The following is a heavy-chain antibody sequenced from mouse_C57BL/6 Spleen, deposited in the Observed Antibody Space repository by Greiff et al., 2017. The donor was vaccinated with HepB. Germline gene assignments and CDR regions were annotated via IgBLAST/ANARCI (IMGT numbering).Heavy chain of an antibody. V-gene: IGHV1-64*01. D-gene: IGHD1-1*01. J-gene: IGHJ3*01. CDR2: IHPNSGST. Sequence: VQLQQPGAELVKPGASVKLSCKASGYTFTSYWMHWVKQRPGQGLEWIGMIHPNSGSTNYNEKFKSKATLTVDKSSSTAYMQLSSLTSEDSAVYDGARFPDYYGSSSAWFAYWGQGTLVTVSA. CDR1: GYTFTSYW. CDR3: ARFPDYYGSSSAWFAY.